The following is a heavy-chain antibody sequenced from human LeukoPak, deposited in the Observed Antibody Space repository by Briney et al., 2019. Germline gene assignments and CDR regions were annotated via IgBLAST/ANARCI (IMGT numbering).Heavy chain of an antibody. D-gene: IGHD3-16*02. V-gene: IGHV3-23*01. Sequence: GASLRLSGTGSGFTFSTYAMNWVRQAPGKGLKWVSAISGSGSNVYYADSVKGRFTISRDNPKNTLYLQMNSLRVEDTAVYYCAKAWWLSYYFDYWGQGTLVTASS. CDR3: AKAWWLSYYFDY. J-gene: IGHJ4*02. CDR2: ISGSGSNV. CDR1: GFTFSTYA.